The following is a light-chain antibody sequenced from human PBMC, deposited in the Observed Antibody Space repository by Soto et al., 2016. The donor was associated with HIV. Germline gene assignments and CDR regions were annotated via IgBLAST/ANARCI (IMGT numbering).Light chain of an antibody. Sequence: DIQMTQSPSSLSASIGDRVTITCRASQSISHYLNWYQQKPGTAPKLLIYGASSLQSGVTLRFSGSGPGTEFTLTITSLQPEDFATYYCQQSYSVPYTFGQGTKLEIQ. J-gene: IGKJ2*01. CDR1: QSISHY. CDR3: QQSYSVPYT. V-gene: IGKV1-39*01. CDR2: GAS.